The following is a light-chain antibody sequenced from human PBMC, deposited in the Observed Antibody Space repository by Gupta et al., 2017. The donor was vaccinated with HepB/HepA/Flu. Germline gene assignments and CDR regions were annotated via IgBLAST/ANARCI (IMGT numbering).Light chain of an antibody. V-gene: IGKV4-1*01. J-gene: IGKJ2*04. CDR3: QQYESNPICS. CDR2: WAS. CDR1: QSVLYSSNNKNY. Sequence: DIVMTQSPDSLAVSLGERATINCKSSQSVLYSSNNKNYLAWYQQKPGQPPKLLIYWASTREAGVPDRFSGSGYGTDLTLTISSRQAEDVAVYYCQQYESNPICSFGQGTKLEIK.